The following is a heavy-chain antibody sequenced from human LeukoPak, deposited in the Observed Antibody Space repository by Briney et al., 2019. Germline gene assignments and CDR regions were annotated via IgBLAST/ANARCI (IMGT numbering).Heavy chain of an antibody. Sequence: GGSLRLSCAASAPSLDAYTMHWVRQAPGKGLEWVSLISWDGGRTYYADSVKGRFTISRDNTQNSLYLQMNSLRTDETALYYFAKAYFYDSRGYYFDYWGQGTLVTVSS. V-gene: IGHV3-43*01. CDR3: AKAYFYDSRGYYFDY. D-gene: IGHD3-22*01. CDR2: ISWDGGRT. CDR1: APSLDAYT. J-gene: IGHJ4*02.